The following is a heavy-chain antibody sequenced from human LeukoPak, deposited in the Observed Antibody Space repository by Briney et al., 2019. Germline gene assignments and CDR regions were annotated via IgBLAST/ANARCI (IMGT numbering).Heavy chain of an antibody. D-gene: IGHD5-12*01. CDR2: IRYDGSNK. J-gene: IGHJ4*02. Sequence: PGGSLRLSCAASGFTFSGSALHWVRQAPGKGLEWVAFIRYDGSNKYYADSVKGRFTISRDNSKNTLYLQMNSLRAEDTAVYYCAKDWANSGYSGYDFYYFDYWGQGTLVTVSS. V-gene: IGHV3-30*02. CDR3: AKDWANSGYSGYDFYYFDY. CDR1: GFTFSGSA.